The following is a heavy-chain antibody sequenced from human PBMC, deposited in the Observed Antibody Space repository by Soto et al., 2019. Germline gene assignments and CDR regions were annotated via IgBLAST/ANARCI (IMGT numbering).Heavy chain of an antibody. CDR2: IYYSGST. D-gene: IGHD3-3*01. J-gene: IGHJ4*02. Sequence: QLQLQESGPGLVKPSETLSLTCTVSGGSISSSSYYWGWIRQPPGKGLEWIGSIYYSGSTNYNPSLMSRVTRTEDTSKNQFSLNLSSVTAADTAVYYCASLYDCWSGHPWAIDYWGQGTLVTVSS. CDR3: ASLYDCWSGHPWAIDY. V-gene: IGHV4-39*01. CDR1: GGSISSSSYY.